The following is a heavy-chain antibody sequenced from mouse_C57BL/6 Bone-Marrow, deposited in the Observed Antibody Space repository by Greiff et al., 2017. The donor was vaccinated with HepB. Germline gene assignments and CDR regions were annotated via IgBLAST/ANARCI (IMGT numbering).Heavy chain of an antibody. J-gene: IGHJ4*01. CDR2: INPNYGTT. CDR1: GYSFTDYN. D-gene: IGHD2-1*01. V-gene: IGHV1-39*01. Sequence: EVQLQESGPELVKPGASVKISCKASGYSFTDYNMNWVKQSNGKSLEWIGVINPNYGTTSYNQKFKGKATLTVDQSSSTAYMQLNSLTSEDSAVYYCARYYYGNRYYAMDYWGQGTSVTVSS. CDR3: ARYYYGNRYYAMDY.